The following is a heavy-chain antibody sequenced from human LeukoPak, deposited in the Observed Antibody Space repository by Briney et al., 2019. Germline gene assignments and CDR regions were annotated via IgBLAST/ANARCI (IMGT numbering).Heavy chain of an antibody. J-gene: IGHJ6*03. D-gene: IGHD2-2*01. V-gene: IGHV3-21*01. CDR3: AREGVATSSYYMDV. Sequence: GGSLRLSCAASGFTFSSYSMNWVRQAPGKGLEWVSSISSSSSYIYYADSVKGRFTISRDNAKNSLYLQMNSLRAEDTAVYYCAREGVATSSYYMDVWGKGTTVTVSS. CDR2: ISSSSSYI. CDR1: GFTFSSYS.